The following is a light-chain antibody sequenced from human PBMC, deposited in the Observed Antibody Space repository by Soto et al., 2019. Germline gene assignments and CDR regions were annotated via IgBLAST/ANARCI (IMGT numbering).Light chain of an antibody. CDR3: QQANSFPHT. Sequence: DIQMTQSPSSVSASVGDRVIITCRASQNINRWLAWYQQKPGKAPQLLIYATSTLHSGVPSRFSGSGYGTDFTLTVSSLQPEDFATYYCQQANSFPHTLGGVTRVEIK. CDR2: ATS. V-gene: IGKV1-12*01. J-gene: IGKJ4*01. CDR1: QNINRW.